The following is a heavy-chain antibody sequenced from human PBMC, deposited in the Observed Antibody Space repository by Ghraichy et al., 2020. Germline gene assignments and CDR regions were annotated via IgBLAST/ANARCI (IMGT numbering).Heavy chain of an antibody. J-gene: IGHJ6*03. Sequence: GGSLRLSCEASGFTFNNYAMTWVRQAPGKGLEWVSTIINRGDASYHADAVRGRFTTSRDNSKNTLFLQMTSMRVGDTAIDYCAKDRGQPYNNYHINVWGNGTTVTV. CDR1: GFTFNNYA. D-gene: IGHD5-24*01. V-gene: IGHV3-23*01. CDR3: AKDRGQPYNNYHINV. CDR2: IINRGDAS.